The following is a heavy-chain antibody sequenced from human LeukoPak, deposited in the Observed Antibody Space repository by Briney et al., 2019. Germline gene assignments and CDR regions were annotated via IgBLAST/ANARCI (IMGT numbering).Heavy chain of an antibody. CDR2: ISSSSSYI. D-gene: IGHD2-8*01. Sequence: PAGSLRLSCAASGFTFSSYSMNWVRQAPGKGLEWVSSISSSSSYIYYADSVKGRFTISRDNAKNSLYLQMNSLRAEDTAVYYCARVYCTNGVCLDWGQGTLVTVSS. CDR1: GFTFSSYS. J-gene: IGHJ4*02. CDR3: ARVYCTNGVCLD. V-gene: IGHV3-21*01.